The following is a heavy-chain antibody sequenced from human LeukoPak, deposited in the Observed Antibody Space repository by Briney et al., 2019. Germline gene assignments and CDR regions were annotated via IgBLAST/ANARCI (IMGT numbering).Heavy chain of an antibody. CDR3: AKDIWRGPFDAFDV. J-gene: IGHJ3*01. CDR1: GFTFDDYG. Sequence: PGGSLRLSCAASGFTFDDYGMHWVRQAPGKGLEWVSGISWNSGSIGYADSVKGRFTIFRDKAKNSLYLQMNKLRAEDTALYYCAKDIWRGPFDAFDVWGQGTMVTVSS. D-gene: IGHD3-3*01. V-gene: IGHV3-9*01. CDR2: ISWNSGSI.